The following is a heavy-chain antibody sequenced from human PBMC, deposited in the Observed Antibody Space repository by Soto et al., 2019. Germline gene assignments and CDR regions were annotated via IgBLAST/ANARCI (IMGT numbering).Heavy chain of an antibody. CDR2: INPSGGST. V-gene: IGHV1-46*01. J-gene: IGHJ3*02. D-gene: IGHD3-9*01. CDR3: AREPHYHHENYDILTGPPPPADAFDI. Sequence: ASVKVSCKASGYTFTSYYMHWVRQAPGQGLEWMGIINPSGGSTSYAQKFQGRVTMTRDTSTSTVYMELSSLRSEDTAVYYCAREPHYHHENYDILTGPPPPADAFDIWGQGTMDTVSS. CDR1: GYTFTSYY.